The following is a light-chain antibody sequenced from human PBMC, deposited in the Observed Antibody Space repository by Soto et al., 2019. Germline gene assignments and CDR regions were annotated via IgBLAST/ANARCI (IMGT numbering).Light chain of an antibody. CDR3: QQYNNWPVT. Sequence: EIVLSQSPATLSVSPGETARLSCRAGQSINSDVAWYQQKAGQTPRLLIHGASTRATGIAARFSGSGSGTEFTLTISGLQSEDFATYYCQQYNNWPVTFGGGTKVDI. CDR2: GAS. J-gene: IGKJ4*01. V-gene: IGKV3D-15*01. CDR1: QSINSD.